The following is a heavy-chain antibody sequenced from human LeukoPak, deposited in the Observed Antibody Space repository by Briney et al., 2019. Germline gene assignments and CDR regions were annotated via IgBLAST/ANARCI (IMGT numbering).Heavy chain of an antibody. CDR2: ISGSGGST. Sequence: PGGSLRLSCAASGFTFSSYAMSWVRQAPGKGLEWVSAISGSGGSTYYADSVKGRFTISRDNSKNTLYLQMNSLRAEDTAVYYCAKAWGQQLVSLWGFFAGAWGQGTLVTVSS. J-gene: IGHJ5*02. D-gene: IGHD6-13*01. V-gene: IGHV3-23*01. CDR3: AKAWGQQLVSLWGFFAGA. CDR1: GFTFSSYA.